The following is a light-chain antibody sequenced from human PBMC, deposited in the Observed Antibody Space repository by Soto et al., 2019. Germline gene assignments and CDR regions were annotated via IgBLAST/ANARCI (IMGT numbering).Light chain of an antibody. CDR1: SSDVGGYNY. J-gene: IGLJ1*01. Sequence: QSALTQPPSASGSPGQSVTISCTGTSSDVGGYNYVSWYQQHPGKAPKLMIYEVSKRPSGVPDRFSGSKSGNTASLTVSGLHAEDEADYYCSSYAGSLYVFGTVTKLTVL. CDR2: EVS. V-gene: IGLV2-8*01. CDR3: SSYAGSLYV.